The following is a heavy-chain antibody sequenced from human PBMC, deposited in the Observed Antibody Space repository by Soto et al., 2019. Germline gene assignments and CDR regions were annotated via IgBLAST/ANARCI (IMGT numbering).Heavy chain of an antibody. CDR2: IYSGGST. CDR3: AGVQLTGEGDAFDI. Sequence: GGSLRLSCAASGFTVSSNYMSWVRQAPGKGLEWVSVIYSGGSTYYADSVKGRFTISRDNSKNTLYLQMNSLRAEDTAVYYCAGVQLTGEGDAFDIWGQGTMVTVSS. J-gene: IGHJ3*02. CDR1: GFTVSSNY. V-gene: IGHV3-53*01. D-gene: IGHD7-27*01.